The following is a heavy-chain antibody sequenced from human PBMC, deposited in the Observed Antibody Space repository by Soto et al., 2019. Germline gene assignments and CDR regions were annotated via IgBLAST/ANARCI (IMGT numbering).Heavy chain of an antibody. D-gene: IGHD1-1*01. J-gene: IGHJ3*01. CDR2: ISPK. CDR1: GFSFRTYG. Sequence: PGGSLRLSCAVSGFSFRTYGFHWVRQPPGKGLEWVAVISPKGHSDSVEGRFTISRDNSKDTLYLQMNNLRAEDTAVYYCARDDAFGNENGFDLCVQGTMVTVSS. CDR3: ARDDAFGNENGFDL. V-gene: IGHV3-33*01.